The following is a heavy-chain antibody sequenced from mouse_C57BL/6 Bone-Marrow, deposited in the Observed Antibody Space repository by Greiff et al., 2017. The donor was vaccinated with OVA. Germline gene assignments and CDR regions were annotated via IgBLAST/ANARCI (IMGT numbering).Heavy chain of an antibody. J-gene: IGHJ4*01. CDR3: ARPSYGYDGYYAMDY. CDR1: GYTFTSYW. Sequence: VQLQQSGAELVKPGASVKLSCKASGYTFTSYWMHWVKQRPGQGLEWIGMIHPNSGSTNYNEKFKSKATLTVDKSSSTAYMQLSSLTSEDSAVYYCARPSYGYDGYYAMDYWGQGTSVTVSS. CDR2: IHPNSGST. D-gene: IGHD2-2*01. V-gene: IGHV1-64*01.